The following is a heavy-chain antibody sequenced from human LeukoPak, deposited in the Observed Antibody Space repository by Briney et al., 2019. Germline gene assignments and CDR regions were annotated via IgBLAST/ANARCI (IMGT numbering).Heavy chain of an antibody. J-gene: IGHJ4*02. V-gene: IGHV3-23*01. CDR1: GFIFSSYG. CDR3: ARDAPCTTSTCYKQIDS. CDR2: ISGSGGST. Sequence: GGSLRLSCAASGFIFSSYGMHWVRQAPGKGLEWVSAISGSGGSTYYADSVKGRFTISRDNSKNTLYLQLNSLRADDTAVYYCARDAPCTTSTCYKQIDSWGQGTLVTVSS. D-gene: IGHD2-2*02.